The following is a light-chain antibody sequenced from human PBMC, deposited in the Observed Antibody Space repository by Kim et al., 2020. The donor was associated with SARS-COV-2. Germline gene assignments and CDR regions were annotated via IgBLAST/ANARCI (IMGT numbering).Light chain of an antibody. CDR3: QVWDSSSDHWV. V-gene: IGLV3-21*04. J-gene: IGLJ3*02. CDR2: YDS. Sequence: SYELTQPPSVSVAPGKTARITCGGNNIGGKSVHWYQQKPGQAPVLVIYYDSGRPSGIPERLSGSNSGNTATLTLSSVEAGDEADYYCQVWDSSSDHWVFGGRTQLTVL. CDR1: NIGGKS.